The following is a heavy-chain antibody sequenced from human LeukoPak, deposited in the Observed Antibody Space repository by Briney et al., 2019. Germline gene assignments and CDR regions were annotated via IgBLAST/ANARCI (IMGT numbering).Heavy chain of an antibody. CDR3: AKDIQRGFDYTNSLDS. D-gene: IGHD4-11*01. CDR1: GFMFTHHG. V-gene: IGHV3-30*02. Sequence: PGGSLRLSCAASGFMFTHHGMHWVRQAPGKGLEWVAVKGRFAISRDGSNDMVYLQMNGLRADDTAVYYCAKDIQRGFDYTNSLDSWGQGTLVIVSS. J-gene: IGHJ4*02.